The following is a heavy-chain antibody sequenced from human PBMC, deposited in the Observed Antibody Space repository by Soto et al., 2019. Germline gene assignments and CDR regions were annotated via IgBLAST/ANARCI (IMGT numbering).Heavy chain of an antibody. Sequence: EVQLLESGGGLVQPGGSLRLSCAASGFTFSNYAMNWVRQAPGKGLEWVSSIRASGGSTYYADSVKGPFTISTDKSKNTLYLQMNSLRAEDTALYYCATESGGSERNDAFDIWGQGTMVTVSS. D-gene: IGHD3-10*01. J-gene: IGHJ3*02. CDR1: GFTFSNYA. CDR3: ATESGGSERNDAFDI. V-gene: IGHV3-23*01. CDR2: IRASGGST.